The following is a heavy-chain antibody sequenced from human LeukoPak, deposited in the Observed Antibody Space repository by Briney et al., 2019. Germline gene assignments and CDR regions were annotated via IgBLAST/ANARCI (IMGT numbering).Heavy chain of an antibody. V-gene: IGHV4-59*01. J-gene: IGHJ4*02. CDR3: ARAYYYGSGTDFDY. CDR1: GGSFTGYY. D-gene: IGHD3-10*01. Sequence: PSETLSPTCAVYGGSFTGYYWRWIRLPPGEGLGWIGYIYYSGSTNYNPSLKSRVTISVDTSKNQFSLKLSSVTAADTAVYYCARAYYYGSGTDFDYWGQGTLVTVSS. CDR2: IYYSGST.